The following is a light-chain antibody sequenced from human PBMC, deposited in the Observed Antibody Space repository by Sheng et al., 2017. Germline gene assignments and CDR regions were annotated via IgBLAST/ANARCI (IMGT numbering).Light chain of an antibody. J-gene: IGKJ1*01. V-gene: IGKV3-20*01. CDR1: QSVDSSY. Sequence: EIVLTQSPDTLSLSPGERATLSCRASQSVDSSYFEWFQKKPGQAPRLLIYGTSSRATGIPDRFSASGSGTDFSLTISRLEPEDFAVYYCQQYGSSPRTFGQGTKVEIK. CDR3: QQYGSSPRT. CDR2: GTS.